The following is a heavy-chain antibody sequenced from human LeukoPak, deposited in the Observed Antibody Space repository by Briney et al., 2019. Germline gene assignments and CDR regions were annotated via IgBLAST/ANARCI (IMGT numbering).Heavy chain of an antibody. V-gene: IGHV3-21*01. D-gene: IGHD2-15*01. J-gene: IGHJ4*02. CDR1: GFTFSSYS. CDR2: ISSSSSYI. CDR3: ARDGQGCSGGSCYFDY. Sequence: GGSLRLSCAASGFTFSSYSMNWVRQAPGKGLEWVSSISSSSSYIYYADSVKGRFTISRDNAKNSLYLQMNSLRAEDTAVYYCARDGQGCSGGSCYFDYWGQGTLVTVSS.